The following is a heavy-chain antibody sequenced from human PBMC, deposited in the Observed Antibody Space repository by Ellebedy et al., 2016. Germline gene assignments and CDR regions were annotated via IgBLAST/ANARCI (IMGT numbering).Heavy chain of an antibody. CDR3: ARGDYCDYIGYAFDI. D-gene: IGHD4-17*01. V-gene: IGHV3-7*01. Sequence: GESLKISCAASGYTFSRNWMTWVRQAPGKGMEWVANMNQDGNKKYYVDCVKGRFTISRDNAKNSLYLQMNSLRAEDTSVYYCARGDYCDYIGYAFDIWGQGTMVTVSS. CDR2: MNQDGNKK. J-gene: IGHJ3*02. CDR1: GYTFSRNW.